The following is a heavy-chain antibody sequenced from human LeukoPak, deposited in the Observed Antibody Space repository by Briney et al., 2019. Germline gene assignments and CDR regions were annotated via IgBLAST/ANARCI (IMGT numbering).Heavy chain of an antibody. CDR1: GFTFSNYA. J-gene: IGHJ5*02. D-gene: IGHD3-10*01. CDR2: ISGSGDTT. CDR3: AKTTYYYGSGSPTNWFDP. V-gene: IGHV3-23*01. Sequence: GGSLRLSCAASGFTFSNYAMSWVRQAPGKGPEWVSGISGSGDTTYYADSVKGRFTISRDNSKNTLYLQMNSLRAEDTAVYYCAKTTYYYGSGSPTNWFDPWGQGTLVTVSS.